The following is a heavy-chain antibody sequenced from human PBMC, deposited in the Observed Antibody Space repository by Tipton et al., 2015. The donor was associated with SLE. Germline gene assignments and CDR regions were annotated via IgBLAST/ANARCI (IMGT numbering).Heavy chain of an antibody. J-gene: IGHJ5*02. CDR1: GFTFNNFT. Sequence: GSLRLSCAASGFTFNNFTMNWVRQAPGKGLEWVPSISRNSDFIYYADSVKGRFTISRDNAKKSLYLQMNSLRVEDTAVYYCARHRDYNWFDPWGQGTLVTVSS. CDR2: ISRNSDFI. V-gene: IGHV3-21*03. CDR3: ARHRDYNWFDP.